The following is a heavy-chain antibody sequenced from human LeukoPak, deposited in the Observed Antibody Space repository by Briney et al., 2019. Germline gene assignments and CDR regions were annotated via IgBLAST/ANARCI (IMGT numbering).Heavy chain of an antibody. V-gene: IGHV1-46*01. CDR3: ERGADDDNNRIEAFDF. D-gene: IGHD2/OR15-2a*01. CDR2: INPSGGST. Sequence: GASVKVSCKASGYTFTGYYMHWVRQAPGQGLEWMGIINPSGGSTSYAQKFQGRVTMTRDTSTSTVYMELSSLRSEDTAVYYCERGADDDNNRIEAFDFYGQGKMVIVSS. J-gene: IGHJ3*01. CDR1: GYTFTGYY.